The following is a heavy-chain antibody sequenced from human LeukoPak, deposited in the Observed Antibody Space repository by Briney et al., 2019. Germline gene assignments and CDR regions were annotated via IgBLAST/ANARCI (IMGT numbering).Heavy chain of an antibody. D-gene: IGHD5-24*01. J-gene: IGHJ4*02. Sequence: PGGSLRLSCAASGFTFSSYAMHWVRQAPGKGLEWVAVISYDGSNKYYADSVKGRFTISRDNSKNTLYLQMNSLRAEDTALYHCARVGPLSGGQFYFDYWGQGTLVTVSS. CDR1: GFTFSSYA. CDR3: ARVGPLSGGQFYFDY. CDR2: ISYDGSNK. V-gene: IGHV3-30*04.